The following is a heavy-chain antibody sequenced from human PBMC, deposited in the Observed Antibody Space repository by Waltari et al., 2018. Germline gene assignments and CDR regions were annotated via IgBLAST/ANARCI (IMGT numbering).Heavy chain of an antibody. CDR1: GGSISTYY. CDR2: VYYTGNT. D-gene: IGHD6-13*01. CDR3: ARADSSTAYFYYYMDV. Sequence: QVELQESGPGLVKASETLSLTCTVSGGSISTYYWSWIRQPPGKGLEYIGYVYYTGNTNYNPSLKNRVTISLDTSKNQFSLKVNSMTAADTAVYYCARADSSTAYFYYYMDVWGTGTTVTVSS. J-gene: IGHJ6*03. V-gene: IGHV4-59*01.